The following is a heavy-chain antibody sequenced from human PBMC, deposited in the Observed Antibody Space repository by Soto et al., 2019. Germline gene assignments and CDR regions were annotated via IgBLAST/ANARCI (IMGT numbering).Heavy chain of an antibody. V-gene: IGHV4-30-4*01. Sequence: QVQLQESGPGLVKPSQTLSLTCTVSGGSISNSNYYWSWIRQPPGKGMEWIGNIYYSGSTYYQPSLKSRINISVDTSKNQFSLKLSSVTAADTAVYYCARDWRLGSHALDIWGQGTMVTVSS. CDR3: ARDWRLGSHALDI. CDR1: GGSISNSNYY. D-gene: IGHD3-10*01. J-gene: IGHJ3*02. CDR2: IYYSGST.